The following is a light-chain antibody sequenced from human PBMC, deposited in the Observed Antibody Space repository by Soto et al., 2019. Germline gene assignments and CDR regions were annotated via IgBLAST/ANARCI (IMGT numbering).Light chain of an antibody. CDR3: HKYGSSPPYT. CDR2: GSS. V-gene: IGKV3-20*01. CDR1: QSVSKNY. Sequence: EVVLTQSPGTLSLSPGERATLSCRASQSVSKNYFAWYQQKPGQAPRLLIFGSSDRATGIPDRFSGIVAGTDFTPTIRKLEPEDFAVYYCHKYGSSPPYTFGQGTQLEIK. J-gene: IGKJ2*01.